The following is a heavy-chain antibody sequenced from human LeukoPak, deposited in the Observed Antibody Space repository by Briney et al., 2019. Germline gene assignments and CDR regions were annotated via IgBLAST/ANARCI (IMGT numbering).Heavy chain of an antibody. CDR2: ISGSGGST. CDR3: AKALRHIVVVTAISYDY. CDR1: GFTFSSYA. Sequence: GGSLRLSCAASGFTFSSYAMSWVRQAPGKGLEWVSTISGSGGSTHYADSVKGRFTISRDNSKNTLYLQMNSLRAEDTAVYYCAKALRHIVVVTAISYDYWGQGTLVTVSS. V-gene: IGHV3-23*01. J-gene: IGHJ4*02. D-gene: IGHD2-21*02.